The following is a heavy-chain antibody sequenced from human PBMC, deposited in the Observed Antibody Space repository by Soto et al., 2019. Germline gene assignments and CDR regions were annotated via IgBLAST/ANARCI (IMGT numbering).Heavy chain of an antibody. CDR1: GFTFSSYA. V-gene: IGHV3-30-3*01. Sequence: QVQLVESGGGVVQPGRSLRLSCAASGFTFSSYAMHWVRQAPGKGLEWVAVISYDGSNKYYADSVKGRFTISRDNSKNTLYLQMNSLRAEDTAMYYCASLRLSSGWYDKNSYYFDYWGQGTLVTVSS. CDR2: ISYDGSNK. J-gene: IGHJ4*02. D-gene: IGHD6-19*01. CDR3: ASLRLSSGWYDKNSYYFDY.